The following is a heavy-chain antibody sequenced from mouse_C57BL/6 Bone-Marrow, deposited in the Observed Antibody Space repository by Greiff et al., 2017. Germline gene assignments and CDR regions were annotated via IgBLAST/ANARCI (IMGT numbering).Heavy chain of an antibody. J-gene: IGHJ4*01. CDR1: GYSITSGYY. D-gene: IGHD1-1*01. Sequence: EVQLVESGPGLVKPSQSLSLTCSVTGYSITSGYYWNWIRQFPGNKLEWMGYISYDGSNNYNPPLKNRISITRDTYNNQFFLKLNSVTTEDTATYYCARDSPPVKSSYLFYAMDYWGQGASDTVAS. V-gene: IGHV3-6*01. CDR2: ISYDGSN. CDR3: ARDSPPVKSSYLFYAMDY.